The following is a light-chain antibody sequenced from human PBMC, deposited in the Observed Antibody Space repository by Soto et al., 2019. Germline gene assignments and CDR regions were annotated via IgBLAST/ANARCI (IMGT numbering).Light chain of an antibody. J-gene: IGKJ4*01. CDR3: LQRSNWPPLLS. V-gene: IGKV3-11*01. CDR2: DAS. Sequence: EIVLTQSPATLSLSPGERATLSCRASQSVTTHLAWYQQKPGQAPRLLIYDASSRATGIPARFSGSGSGTDFTLTISSLEPDDFAFYYCLQRSNWPPLLSFGGGTKVEIK. CDR1: QSVTTH.